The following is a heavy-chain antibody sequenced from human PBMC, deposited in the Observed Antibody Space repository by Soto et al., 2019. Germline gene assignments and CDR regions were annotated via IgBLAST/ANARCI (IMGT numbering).Heavy chain of an antibody. CDR1: GGSFSGYY. CDR3: ARVLGSGYSYGFGY. Sequence: SETLSLTCAVYGGSFSGYYWSWIRQPPGKGLEWIGEINHSGSTNYNPSLKSRVTISVDTSKNQFSLKLSSVTAADTAVYYCARVLGSGYSYGFGYWGQGTLVTVSS. CDR2: INHSGST. J-gene: IGHJ4*02. D-gene: IGHD5-18*01. V-gene: IGHV4-34*01.